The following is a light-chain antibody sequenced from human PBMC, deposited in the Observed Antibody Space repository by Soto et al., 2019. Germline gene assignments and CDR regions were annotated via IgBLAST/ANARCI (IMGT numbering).Light chain of an antibody. CDR2: EVS. CDR1: SSDIGAYTL. CDR3: CSYTSRSTLV. V-gene: IGLV2-14*02. Sequence: QSALTQPASVSGSPGQSITISCTGTSSDIGAYTLVSWYQQYPGKAPRLIIYEVSKRPSGISNRFSASKSDNTASLTISGLRAEDEALYHCCSYTSRSTLVFGTGTKLTVL. J-gene: IGLJ1*01.